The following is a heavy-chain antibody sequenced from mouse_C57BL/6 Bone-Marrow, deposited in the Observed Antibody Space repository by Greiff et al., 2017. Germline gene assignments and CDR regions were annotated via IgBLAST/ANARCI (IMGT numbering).Heavy chain of an antibody. CDR1: GYTFTSYW. Sequence: QVQLQQPGAELVKPGASVKLSCKASGYTFTSYWMQWVKQRPGQGLEWIGEIDPSDSYTNYNQKFKGKATLTVDTSSSTAYMQLSSLTSEDSAVYYCARRAMYDETAQATLAYWGQGTLVTVSA. D-gene: IGHD3-2*02. CDR3: ARRAMYDETAQATLAY. V-gene: IGHV1-50*01. CDR2: IDPSDSYT. J-gene: IGHJ3*01.